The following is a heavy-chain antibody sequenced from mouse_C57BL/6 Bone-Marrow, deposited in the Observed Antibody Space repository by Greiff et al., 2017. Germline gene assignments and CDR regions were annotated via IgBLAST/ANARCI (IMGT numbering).Heavy chain of an antibody. D-gene: IGHD1-1*01. CDR3: ARDAYYYGSSSSYYFDY. J-gene: IGHJ2*01. V-gene: IGHV1-59*01. CDR1: GYTFTSYW. CDR2: IDPSDSYT. Sequence: VQLQQPGAELVRPGTSVKLSCKASGYTFTSYWMHWVKQRPGQGLEWIGVIDPSDSYTNYNQKFKGKATLTLDTSSSTAYMQLSSLTSEDSAVYYCARDAYYYGSSSSYYFDYWGQGTTLTVSS.